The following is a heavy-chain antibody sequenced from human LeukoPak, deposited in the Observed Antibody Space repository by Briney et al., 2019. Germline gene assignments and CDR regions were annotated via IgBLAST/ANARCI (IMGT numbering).Heavy chain of an antibody. CDR3: ARVLSIVVVPGATFWFDP. Sequence: PGGSLRLSCAASGFTVSSNHTSWIRQPPGKGLEWIGDVNHSGSTNYNPSLKSRVTISVDTSKNQFSLKLSSVTAADTAVYHCARVLSIVVVPGATFWFDPWGQGTLVTVSS. D-gene: IGHD2-2*01. CDR2: VNHSGST. J-gene: IGHJ5*02. V-gene: IGHV4-34*01. CDR1: GFTVSSNH.